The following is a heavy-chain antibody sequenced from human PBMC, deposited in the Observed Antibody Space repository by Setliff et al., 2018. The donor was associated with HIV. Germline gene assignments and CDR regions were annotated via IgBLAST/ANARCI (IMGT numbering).Heavy chain of an antibody. D-gene: IGHD6-13*01. Sequence: GSLRLSCAVSGFTFSNYWWSWLRQAPGKGLEWVANIKQDGSEKYYVDSVKGRFTISRDNAKNSLYLQMNSLRAEDTAVYYCARGGDRQQLVLIDYWGQGTLVTVSS. CDR3: ARGGDRQQLVLIDY. J-gene: IGHJ4*02. CDR2: IKQDGSEK. V-gene: IGHV3-7*03. CDR1: GFTFSNYW.